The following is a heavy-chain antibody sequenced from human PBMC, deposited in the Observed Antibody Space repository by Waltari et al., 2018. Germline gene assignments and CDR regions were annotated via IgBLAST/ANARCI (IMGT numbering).Heavy chain of an antibody. D-gene: IGHD2-2*01. Sequence: QVQLVQSGAEVKKPGSSVKVSCKASGGTFSSYAISWVRQAPGQGLEWMGGIIPIFGTANYAQKFQGRVTITADESTSTAYMELSSLRSEDTAVYYCAREVVVVPAAVQGWYFDLWGRGTLVTVSS. CDR1: GGTFSSYA. J-gene: IGHJ2*01. CDR3: AREVVVVPAAVQGWYFDL. V-gene: IGHV1-69*12. CDR2: IIPIFGTA.